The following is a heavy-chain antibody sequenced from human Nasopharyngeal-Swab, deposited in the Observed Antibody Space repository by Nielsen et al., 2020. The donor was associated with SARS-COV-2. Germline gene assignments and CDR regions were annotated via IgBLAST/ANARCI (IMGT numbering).Heavy chain of an antibody. CDR1: GFGLSDFY. CDR3: TRKISFDM. CDR2: IDPSGENE. J-gene: IGHJ3*02. Sequence: GESLKISCAASGFGLSDFYISWIRKAPGKGLEWIAYIDPSGENEYYAGSVKGRFTISRDNARNSVFLELNTLRADDSAVYYCTRKISFDMWGQGTKVTVSS. V-gene: IGHV3-11*01. D-gene: IGHD2-15*01.